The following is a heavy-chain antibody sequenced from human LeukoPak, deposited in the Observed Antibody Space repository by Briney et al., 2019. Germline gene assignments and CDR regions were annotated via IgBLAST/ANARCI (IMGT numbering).Heavy chain of an antibody. CDR2: ISWNSGSI. J-gene: IGHJ5*02. D-gene: IGHD6-13*01. V-gene: IGHV3-9*01. Sequence: GGSLRLSCAASGFTFSSYGMHWVRQAPGKGLEWVSGISWNSGSIGYADSVKGRFTISRDNAKNSLYLQMNSLRAEDTAVYYCARGGYSTVPYNWFDPWGQGTLVTVSS. CDR3: ARGGYSTVPYNWFDP. CDR1: GFTFSSYG.